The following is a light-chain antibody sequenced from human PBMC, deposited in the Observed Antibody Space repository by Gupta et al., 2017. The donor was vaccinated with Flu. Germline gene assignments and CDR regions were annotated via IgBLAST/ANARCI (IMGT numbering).Light chain of an antibody. CDR3: QQSYSTPPT. CDR1: QSISSY. CDR2: AAS. Sequence: PSSLSASVGDRVTITCRASQSISSYLNWYQQKPGKAPKLLIYAASSSQSGVPSRFSGSGSGTDFTLTISSLQPEDFATYYCQQSYSTPPTFGRGTKVEIK. J-gene: IGKJ1*01. V-gene: IGKV1-39*01.